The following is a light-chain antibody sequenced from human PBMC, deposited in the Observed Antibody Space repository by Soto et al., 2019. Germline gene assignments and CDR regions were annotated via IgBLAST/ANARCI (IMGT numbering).Light chain of an antibody. J-gene: IGKJ5*01. CDR1: QSIRSL. Sequence: DIQMTPSPSTLYASVGDRVTITCRASQSIRSLLAWYQQKPGKAPKVLIYDASSLGSGVPSRFSGSGSGTEFTLTISSLQPDDFATYFCQQYQTYSTFGQGTRLEIK. CDR3: QQYQTYST. V-gene: IGKV1-5*01. CDR2: DAS.